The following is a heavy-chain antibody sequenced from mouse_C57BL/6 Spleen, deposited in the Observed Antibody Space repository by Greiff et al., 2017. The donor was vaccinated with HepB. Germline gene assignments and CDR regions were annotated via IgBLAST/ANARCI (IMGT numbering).Heavy chain of an antibody. Sequence: QVQLQQPGAELVMPGASVKLSCKASGYTFTSYWMHWVKQRPGQGLEWIGEIDPSDSYTNYNQKFKGKSTLTVDKSSSTAYMQLSSLTSEDSAVYYCARGDYDYVYFDYWGQGTTLTVSS. CDR3: ARGDYDYVYFDY. J-gene: IGHJ2*01. D-gene: IGHD2-4*01. CDR1: GYTFTSYW. V-gene: IGHV1-69*01. CDR2: IDPSDSYT.